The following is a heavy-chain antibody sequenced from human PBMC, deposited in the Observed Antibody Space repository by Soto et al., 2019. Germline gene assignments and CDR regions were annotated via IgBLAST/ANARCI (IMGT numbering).Heavy chain of an antibody. CDR1: GFAFSTYG. CDR2: ISYDGTDK. D-gene: IGHD6-19*01. J-gene: IGHJ5*02. Sequence: QVHLVESGGGVVQPGRSVTISCVGSGFAFSTYGMHWLRQAPAKGLEWVALISYDGTDKYYADSVKGRFSISRDNSKQTLSLQMDSLRPEDTAVYYCAKDFGAWSDSWGQGTLVNVSS. V-gene: IGHV3-30*18. CDR3: AKDFGAWSDS.